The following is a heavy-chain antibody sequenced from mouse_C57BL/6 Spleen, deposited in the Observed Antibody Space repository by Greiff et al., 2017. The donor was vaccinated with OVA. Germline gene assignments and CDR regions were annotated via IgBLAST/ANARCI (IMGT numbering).Heavy chain of an antibody. CDR1: GFSLTSYG. D-gene: IGHD2-1*01. CDR3: ARMGNPFAY. J-gene: IGHJ3*01. Sequence: QVQLKESGPGLVQPSQSLSITCTVSGFSLTSYGVHWVRQSPGKGLEWLGVIWSGGSTDYNAAFISRLSISKDNSKSQVFFKMNSLQADDTAIYYCARMGNPFAYWGQGTLVTVSA. CDR2: IWSGGST. V-gene: IGHV2-2*01.